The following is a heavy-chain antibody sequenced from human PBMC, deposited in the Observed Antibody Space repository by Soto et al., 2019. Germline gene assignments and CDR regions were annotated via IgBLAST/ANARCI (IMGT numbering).Heavy chain of an antibody. Sequence: QVQLQQSGPGLVKPSETLSLTCSVSSGPSSSHNWGWIRQPPGRGLEWIGYVYSTGGTSYNPSLKSRVTIAADTSTNHISLTLTSVTAADPAVYYCVRQGIGNLPGLVDVWGQGTTVRVSS. CDR1: SGPSSSHN. J-gene: IGHJ6*02. V-gene: IGHV4-59*08. CDR3: VRQGIGNLPGLVDV. CDR2: VYSTGGT. D-gene: IGHD1-1*01.